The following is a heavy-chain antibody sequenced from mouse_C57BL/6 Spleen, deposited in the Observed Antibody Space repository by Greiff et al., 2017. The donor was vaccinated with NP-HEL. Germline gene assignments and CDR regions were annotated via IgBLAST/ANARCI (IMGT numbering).Heavy chain of an antibody. D-gene: IGHD3-2*02. J-gene: IGHJ4*01. V-gene: IGHV5-16*01. CDR1: GFTFSDYY. CDR2: INYDGSST. CDR3: ARDTDSSGYGYAMDY. Sequence: EVQRVESEGGLVQPGSSMKLSCTASGFTFSDYYMAWVRQVPEKGLEWVANINYDGSSTYYLDSLKSRFIISRDNAKNILYLQMSSLKSEDTATYYCARDTDSSGYGYAMDYWGQGTSVTVSS.